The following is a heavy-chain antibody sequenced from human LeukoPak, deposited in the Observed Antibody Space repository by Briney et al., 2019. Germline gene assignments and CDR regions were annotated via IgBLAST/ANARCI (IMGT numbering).Heavy chain of an antibody. CDR1: GGSFSGYY. CDR2: INHSGST. D-gene: IGHD1-1*01. J-gene: IGHJ4*02. Sequence: PSETLSLTCAVYGGSFSGYYWSWIRQPPGKGLEWIGEINHSGSTNYNPSLTSRVTISVDTSKNQFSLKLSSVTAADTAVYYCARGTTGTTDGYFDYWGQGTLVTVSS. CDR3: ARGTTGTTDGYFDY. V-gene: IGHV4-34*01.